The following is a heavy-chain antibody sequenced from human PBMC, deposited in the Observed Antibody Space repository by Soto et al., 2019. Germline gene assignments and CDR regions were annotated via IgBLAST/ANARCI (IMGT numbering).Heavy chain of an antibody. CDR1: GFTFSNAW. D-gene: IGHD6-19*01. V-gene: IGHV3-48*01. CDR3: ARERGSGWTFDY. CDR2: ISSSSTI. Sequence: GGSLRLSCAASGFTFSNAWMNWVRQAPGKGLEWVSSISSSSTIYYADSVKGRFTISRDNVQNSLYLQMHSLRAEDTAVYYCARERGSGWTFDYWGQGTLVTVSS. J-gene: IGHJ4*02.